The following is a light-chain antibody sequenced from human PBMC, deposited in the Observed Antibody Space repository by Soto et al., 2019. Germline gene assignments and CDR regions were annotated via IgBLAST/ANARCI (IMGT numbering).Light chain of an antibody. Sequence: QSVLTHPASVSVSPGQTITISCTGTRSDIDAYNFVSWYQQHPGEVPKLKLYDVNVRPSGVSNRFSGSKSGNTASLNISGLQVEDESDYYCTSWTNSKTMIFGGGNKVTVL. CDR3: TSWTNSKTMI. V-gene: IGLV2-14*03. CDR2: DVN. CDR1: RSDIDAYNF. J-gene: IGLJ2*01.